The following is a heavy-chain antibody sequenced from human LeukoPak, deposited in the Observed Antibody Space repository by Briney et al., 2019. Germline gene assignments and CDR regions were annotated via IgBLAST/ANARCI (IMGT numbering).Heavy chain of an antibody. V-gene: IGHV3-23*01. D-gene: IGHD3-3*01. J-gene: IGHJ4*02. CDR3: AKGGVFGVVITIFDY. CDR1: GFSFGSYG. Sequence: PGGSLRLSCAASGFSFGSYGIHWVRQAPGKGLEWVSAISGSGGSTYYADSVKGRFTISGDNSKNTLYLQMNSLRAEDTAVYYCAKGGVFGVVITIFDYWGQGTLVTVSS. CDR2: ISGSGGST.